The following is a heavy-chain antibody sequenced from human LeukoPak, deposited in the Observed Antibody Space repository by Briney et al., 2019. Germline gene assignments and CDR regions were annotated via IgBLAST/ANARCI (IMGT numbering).Heavy chain of an antibody. CDR1: GYTFTSYD. CDR3: ARALGYCTGGGCHYMDV. D-gene: IGHD2-8*02. CDR2: ISAYNGDT. J-gene: IGHJ6*03. Sequence: GASVKVSCKASGYTFTSYDINWVRQAPGQGLEWMGWISAYNGDTDFAQNLQGRLTMTTETSTSTAYMELRSLRPDDTAAYYCARALGYCTGGGCHYMDVWGKGTTVTVSS. V-gene: IGHV1-18*01.